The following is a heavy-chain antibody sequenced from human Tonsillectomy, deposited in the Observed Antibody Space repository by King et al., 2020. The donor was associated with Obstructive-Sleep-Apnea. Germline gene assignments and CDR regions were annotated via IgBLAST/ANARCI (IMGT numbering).Heavy chain of an antibody. CDR2: ISSSSSK. V-gene: IGHV3-48*04. D-gene: IGHD6-13*01. CDR1: GTTFSTYS. Sequence: VQLVESGGGLVQPGGSLRLSCAASGTTFSTYSMNWVRQAPGKGLEWISYISSSSSKYYADSVKGRFTISRDNAKNSLYLQMNSRRAEDTAVYYCAAAAGDLYYYYGMDVWGQGTTVTVSS. J-gene: IGHJ6*02. CDR3: AAAAGDLYYYYGMDV.